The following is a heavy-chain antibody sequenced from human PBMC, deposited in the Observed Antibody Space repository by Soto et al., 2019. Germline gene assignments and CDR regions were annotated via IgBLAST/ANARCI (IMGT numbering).Heavy chain of an antibody. CDR1: GGSISSYY. Sequence: SETLSLTCTVSGGSISSYYWSWIRQPPGKGLEWIGYIYYSGSTNYNPSLKSRVTISVDTSKNQFSLKLSSVTAADTAVYYCARLGYCSSTSCYTAYYYYYYMDVWGKGTTVT. CDR3: ARLGYCSSTSCYTAYYYYYYMDV. CDR2: IYYSGST. J-gene: IGHJ6*03. D-gene: IGHD2-2*01. V-gene: IGHV4-59*08.